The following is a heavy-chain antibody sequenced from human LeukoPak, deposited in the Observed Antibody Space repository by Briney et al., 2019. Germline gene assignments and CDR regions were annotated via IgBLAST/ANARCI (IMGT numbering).Heavy chain of an antibody. V-gene: IGHV4-34*01. J-gene: IGHJ6*03. CDR3: PRGRAPRDCDRLRGCYYYYKDV. CDR2: IDHSGNT. D-gene: IGHD2-21*01. Sequence: PSETLSLTCAVYGGPFSGYYWSWIRQPPGKGLEWIGEIDHSGNTNYNPSLKSRVTISVDTSKNQFSLQLSSVTAADTALSYCPRGRAPRDCDRLRGCYYYYKDVWGKGTTVTVSS. CDR1: GGPFSGYY.